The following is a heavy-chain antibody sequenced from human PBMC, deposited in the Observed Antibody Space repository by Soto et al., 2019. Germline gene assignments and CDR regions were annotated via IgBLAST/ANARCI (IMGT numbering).Heavy chain of an antibody. CDR3: ARDRLRGSDNSGYYY. D-gene: IGHD3-22*01. CDR2: ISAYNGNT. CDR1: GYTFTICG. Sequence: ASVKVSCKASGYTFTICGISWVRQAPGQGLEWMGWISAYNGNTKYAQKLQDRVTMTTDTSTSTAYLELGSLRYDDTAVYYCARDRLRGSDNSGYYYWGQGTLVTVSS. J-gene: IGHJ4*02. V-gene: IGHV1-18*01.